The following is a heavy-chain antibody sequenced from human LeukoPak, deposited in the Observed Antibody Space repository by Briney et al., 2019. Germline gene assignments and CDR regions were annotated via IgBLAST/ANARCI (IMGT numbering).Heavy chain of an antibody. J-gene: IGHJ5*02. CDR1: GFTFSNYW. CDR2: INSDGINT. Sequence: PGGSLRLSCAASGFTFSNYWMHWVRQAPGKGLVWFSRINSDGINTSYADSVKGRFTISRDNAKNSLYLQMNSLRAEDTAVYYCARLGSRYCSGGSCYSGNWFDPWGQGTLVTVSS. D-gene: IGHD2-15*01. V-gene: IGHV3-74*01. CDR3: ARLGSRYCSGGSCYSGNWFDP.